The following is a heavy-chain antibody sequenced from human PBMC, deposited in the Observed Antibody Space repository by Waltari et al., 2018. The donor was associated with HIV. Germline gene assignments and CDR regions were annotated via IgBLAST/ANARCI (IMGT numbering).Heavy chain of an antibody. CDR3: ARVKQQLARSYYYYYGMDV. CDR2: IYYSWST. D-gene: IGHD6-13*01. Sequence: QVQLQESGPGLVKPSETLSLTCTVSGGSISSYYWSWLRRPPGKGLEWIGYIYYSWSTNYNPSLKSRVTISVDTSKNQFALKLISVTAADTAVYYCARVKQQLARSYYYYYGMDVWGQGTTVTVSS. J-gene: IGHJ6*02. CDR1: GGSISSYY. V-gene: IGHV4-59*01.